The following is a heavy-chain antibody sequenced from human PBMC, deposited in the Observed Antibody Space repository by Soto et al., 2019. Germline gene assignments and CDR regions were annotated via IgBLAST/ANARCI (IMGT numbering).Heavy chain of an antibody. J-gene: IGHJ6*03. V-gene: IGHV3-9*01. CDR1: GFTFDDYA. CDR3: AKDMVTAAGYYYYYMDV. D-gene: IGHD6-13*01. CDR2: ISWNSGSI. Sequence: GGSLRLSCAASGFTFDDYAMHWVRQAPGKGLEWVSGISWNSGSIGYADSVKGRFTISRDNAKNSLYLQMNSLRAEDTVLYYCAKDMVTAAGYYYYYMDVWGKGTTVTVSS.